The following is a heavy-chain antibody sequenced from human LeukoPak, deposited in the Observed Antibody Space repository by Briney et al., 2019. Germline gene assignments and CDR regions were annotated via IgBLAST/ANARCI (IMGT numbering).Heavy chain of an antibody. CDR3: ARSNWNYDY. CDR2: INGDESSP. CDR1: GFTFRSYW. Sequence: GGSLRLSWPASGFTFRSYWMHYVRQAPGKGLEWVSRINGDESSPSYADSVKGRFTISRDNAKDTLYLQMNSLRAEDTAVYFCARSNWNYDYWGQGTLVTVSS. J-gene: IGHJ4*02. V-gene: IGHV3-74*01. D-gene: IGHD1-7*01.